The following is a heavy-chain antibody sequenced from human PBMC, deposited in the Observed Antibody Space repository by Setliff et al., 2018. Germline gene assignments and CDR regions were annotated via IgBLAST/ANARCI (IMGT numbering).Heavy chain of an antibody. CDR1: GYSISSDYY. CDR3: AREVVGAPSAFDI. J-gene: IGHJ3*02. CDR2: MYHNGST. Sequence: PSETLSLTCAVSGYSISSDYYWGWIRQPPGKGLEWIGSMYHNGSTYYNPSLKSRVTMTEDTSTDTAYMELSSLRSEDTAVYYCAREVVGAPSAFDIWGQGTMVTVSS. V-gene: IGHV4-38-2*02. D-gene: IGHD1-26*01.